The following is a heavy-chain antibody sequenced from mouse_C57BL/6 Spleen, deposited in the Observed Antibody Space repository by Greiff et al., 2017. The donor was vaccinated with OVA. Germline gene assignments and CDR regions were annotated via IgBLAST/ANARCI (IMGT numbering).Heavy chain of an antibody. CDR1: GYTFTSYW. J-gene: IGHJ2*01. CDR3: ERGGYYYAYYFDY. V-gene: IGHV1-59*01. Sequence: VQLQQPGAELVRPGTSVKLSCKASGYTFTSYWMHWVKQRPGQGLEWIGVIDPSDSYTNYNQKFKGKATLTVDTSSSTAYMQLSSLTSEDSAVYYCERGGYYYAYYFDYWGQGTTLTVSS. D-gene: IGHD1-1*01. CDR2: IDPSDSYT.